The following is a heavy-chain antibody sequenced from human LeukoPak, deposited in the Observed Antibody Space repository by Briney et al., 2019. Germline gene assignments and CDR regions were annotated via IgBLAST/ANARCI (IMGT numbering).Heavy chain of an antibody. CDR1: GYSFTSYW. D-gene: IGHD6-19*01. V-gene: IGHV5-51*01. J-gene: IGHJ6*02. Sequence: GESLKISCKGSGYSFTSYWIGWVRQMPGKGLEWMGIIYPGDSDTRYSPSFQGQVTISADKSISTAYLQWSSLKASDTAMYYCARQDKAGPNSSGNYYGMDVWGQGTTVTVSS. CDR3: ARQDKAGPNSSGNYYGMDV. CDR2: IYPGDSDT.